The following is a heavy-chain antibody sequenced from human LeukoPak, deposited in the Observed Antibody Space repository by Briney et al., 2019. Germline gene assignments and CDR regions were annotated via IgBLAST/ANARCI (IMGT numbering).Heavy chain of an antibody. Sequence: GGSLRLSCAASGFTFSSYGIHWVRQAPGKGLEWVAFIRYDGSNKYYADSVKGRFTISRDNSKNTLYLQMNSLRAEDTAVYYCAKAGIAVAGGDYWGQGTLVTVSS. CDR3: AKAGIAVAGGDY. J-gene: IGHJ4*02. CDR1: GFTFSSYG. CDR2: IRYDGSNK. V-gene: IGHV3-30*02. D-gene: IGHD6-19*01.